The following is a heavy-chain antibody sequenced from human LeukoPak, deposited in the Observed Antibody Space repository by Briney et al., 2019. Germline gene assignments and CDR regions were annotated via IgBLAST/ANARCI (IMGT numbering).Heavy chain of an antibody. V-gene: IGHV5-51*01. J-gene: IGHJ4*02. Sequence: GESLKISCKGSGYSFTTYWIGWVRQMPGKGLEWMAIIYPGDSNIHYSPSFQGHITISADRSISTAYLQWSSLRASDTAMYYCASINHPLGLLYWGQGTRVTVSS. CDR2: IYPGDSNI. CDR3: ASINHPLGLLY. CDR1: GYSFTTYW. D-gene: IGHD2-21*01.